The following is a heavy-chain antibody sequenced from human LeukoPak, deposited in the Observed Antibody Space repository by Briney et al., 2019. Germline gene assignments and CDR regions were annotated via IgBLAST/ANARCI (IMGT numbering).Heavy chain of an antibody. Sequence: GGSLRLSCAASGFTFDDYGMSWVRQAPGKGLEWVSGINWNGGSTGYADSVKGRFTISRDNAKNSLYLQMNSLRAKDTALYYCARDSYYYGSGSYYNVIPYYFDYWGQGTLVTVSS. CDR1: GFTFDDYG. CDR3: ARDSYYYGSGSYYNVIPYYFDY. V-gene: IGHV3-20*04. J-gene: IGHJ4*02. D-gene: IGHD3-10*01. CDR2: INWNGGST.